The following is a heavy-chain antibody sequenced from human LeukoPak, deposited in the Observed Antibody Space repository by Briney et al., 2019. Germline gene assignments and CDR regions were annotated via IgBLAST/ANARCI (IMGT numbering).Heavy chain of an antibody. CDR1: GGSLSSVGYY. D-gene: IGHD1-14*01. Sequence: SETLSLTCTVSGGSLSSVGYYWSWIRQHPGKGLEWIGYIYYSGSTYYNPSRKSRVTISVDTCKNQISLKLSSVTAADTAVYYCARVPIVEPPDYWGQGTLVTVSS. CDR2: IYYSGST. J-gene: IGHJ4*02. CDR3: ARVPIVEPPDY. V-gene: IGHV4-31*03.